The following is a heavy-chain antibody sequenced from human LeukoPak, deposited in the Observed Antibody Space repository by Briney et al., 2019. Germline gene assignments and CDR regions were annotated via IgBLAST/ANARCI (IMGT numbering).Heavy chain of an antibody. D-gene: IGHD2-2*01. CDR1: GFTFSSYG. CDR3: AKDPRYCSSTSCRYYYYGMDV. V-gene: IGHV3-30*18. CDR2: ISYDGSNK. Sequence: GGSLRLSCAASGFTFSSYGMHWVRQAPGRGLEWVAVISYDGSNKYYADSVKGRFTISRDNSKNTLYLQMNSLRAEGTAVYYCAKDPRYCSSTSCRYYYYGMDVWGKGTTVTVSS. J-gene: IGHJ6*04.